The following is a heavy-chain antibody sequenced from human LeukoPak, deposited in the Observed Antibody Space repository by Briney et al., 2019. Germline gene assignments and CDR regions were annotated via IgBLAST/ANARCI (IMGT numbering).Heavy chain of an antibody. D-gene: IGHD5-12*01. CDR2: IYYSGST. J-gene: IGHJ4*02. CDR3: ARDGRGSQPPYLVDY. V-gene: IGHV4-61*01. Sequence: SETLSLTCTVSGVSVSSGSYYWSWIRQPPGKGLEWIGYIYYSGSTNYNPSLKSRVTISVDTSKNQFSLKLSSVTAADTAVYYCARDGRGSQPPYLVDYWGQGTLVAVSS. CDR1: GVSVSSGSYY.